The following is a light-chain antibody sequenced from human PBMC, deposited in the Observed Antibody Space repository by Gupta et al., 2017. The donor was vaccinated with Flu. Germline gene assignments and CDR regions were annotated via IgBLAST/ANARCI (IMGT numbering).Light chain of an antibody. J-gene: IGLJ3*02. CDR3: EAGDDSVSGPV. CDR1: SSNIGSNH. V-gene: IGLV1-47*01. CDR2: KND. Sequence: QSVLSQPPSASGAPGQRATISCSGGSSNIGSNHVNWYQHLPGTAPKLLIFKNDQRPSGVPDRFSGSKSGTSASLAISGLRVEDEADYYCEAGDDSVSGPVFGGGTKLTVL.